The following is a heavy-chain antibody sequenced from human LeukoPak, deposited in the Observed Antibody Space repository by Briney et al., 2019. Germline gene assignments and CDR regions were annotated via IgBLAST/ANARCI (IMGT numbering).Heavy chain of an antibody. D-gene: IGHD3-10*01. Sequence: PSQTLSLTCTVSGGSISSGDYYWSWIRQPPGKGLEWIGYIYYSGSTYYNPSLKSRVTISVDTSKNQFSLKLSSVTAADTAVCYCARAARGYGSGSHNWFDPWGQGTLVTVSS. V-gene: IGHV4-30-4*01. J-gene: IGHJ5*02. CDR2: IYYSGST. CDR1: GGSISSGDYY. CDR3: ARAARGYGSGSHNWFDP.